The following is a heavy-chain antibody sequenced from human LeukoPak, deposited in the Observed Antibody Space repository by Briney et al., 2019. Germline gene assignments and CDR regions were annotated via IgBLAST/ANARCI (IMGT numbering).Heavy chain of an antibody. CDR2: ISSSGSTI. CDR1: GFTFSDYY. CDR3: ARDIITIFGVAAYYYGMDG. D-gene: IGHD3-3*01. J-gene: IGHJ6*02. Sequence: GSLRLSCAAAGFTFSDYYMSWIRQAPGKGLEWVSYISSSGSTIYYADSVKGGFTISRNNAKNSLYLQMNSRRAEDTAVYYCARDIITIFGVAAYYYGMDGWGQGTTVTVSS. V-gene: IGHV3-11*01.